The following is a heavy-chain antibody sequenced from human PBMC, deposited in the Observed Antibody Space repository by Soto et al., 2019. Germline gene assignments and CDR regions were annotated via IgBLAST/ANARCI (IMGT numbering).Heavy chain of an antibody. CDR1: GDSISTYY. V-gene: IGHV4-59*01. J-gene: IGHJ4*02. Sequence: ETLSLTCTVSGDSISTYYWSWIRQPPGKGLEWIGYIYNSGSTKYNPSLKSRVTISVDTSKNHFSLKLNSVTAADTAVYYCARGRFDYIWGSPAPYLDYWGQGALVTVS. CDR2: IYNSGST. CDR3: ARGRFDYIWGSPAPYLDY. D-gene: IGHD3-16*01.